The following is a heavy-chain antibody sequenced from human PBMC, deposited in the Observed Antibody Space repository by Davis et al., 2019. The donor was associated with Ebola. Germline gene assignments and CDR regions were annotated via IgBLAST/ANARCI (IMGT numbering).Heavy chain of an antibody. V-gene: IGHV3-72*01. D-gene: IGHD3-10*01. CDR2: TKSKAYNYLT. CDR3: AVIRGVMGY. CDR1: GFSVSDNF. J-gene: IGHJ4*02. Sequence: GGSLRLSCAASGFSVSDNFVDWVRQAPGKGLEWVGRTKSKAYNYLTEYAASVQGRFTISRDDSKGSVYPQMNSLKIDDTAVYFCAVIRGVMGYWGQGTQVTVSS.